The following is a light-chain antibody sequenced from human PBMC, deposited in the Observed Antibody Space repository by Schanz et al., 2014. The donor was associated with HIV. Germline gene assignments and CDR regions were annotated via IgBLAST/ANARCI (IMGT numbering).Light chain of an antibody. CDR3: ATWDDSLNNWV. J-gene: IGLJ3*02. Sequence: QSVLTQPPSASGTPGQRVTISCSGSSSNIGSNPVNWYQQLPGTAPKLLIYTNNQRPSGVPDRFSGSGSGTSATLAISGLQSEDEADYYCATWDDSLNNWVFGGGTKLTVL. CDR2: TNN. CDR1: SSNIGSNP. V-gene: IGLV1-44*01.